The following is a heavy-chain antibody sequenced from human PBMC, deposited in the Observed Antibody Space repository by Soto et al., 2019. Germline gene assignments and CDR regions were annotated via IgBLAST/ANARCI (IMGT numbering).Heavy chain of an antibody. CDR3: ARVNTTLVDHFDC. CDR1: GFTFSSYA. J-gene: IGHJ4*02. CDR2: ISGSGGTT. V-gene: IGHV3-23*01. Sequence: GESLKISCAASGFTFSSYAMSWVRQAPGKGLEWVSAISGSGGTTDNAASVKGRFTTSRDKSKNTLYLHMNGLRVEDTAVYYCARVNTTLVDHFDCWGQGTLVTVSS. D-gene: IGHD5-18*01.